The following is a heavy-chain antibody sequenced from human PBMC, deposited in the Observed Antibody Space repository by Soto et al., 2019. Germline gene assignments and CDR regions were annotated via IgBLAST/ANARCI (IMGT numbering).Heavy chain of an antibody. D-gene: IGHD4-4*01. CDR2: IYPGDSDT. J-gene: IGHJ6*02. CDR1: GYSFTSYW. V-gene: IGHV5-51*01. CDR3: ARLNSNPSYYYYGMDV. Sequence: PGESLKISGKGSGYSFTSYWIGWVRQMPGKGLEWMGIIYPGDSDTRYSPSFQGQVTISADKSISTAYLQWSSLKASDTAMYYCARLNSNPSYYYYGMDVWGQGTTVTISS.